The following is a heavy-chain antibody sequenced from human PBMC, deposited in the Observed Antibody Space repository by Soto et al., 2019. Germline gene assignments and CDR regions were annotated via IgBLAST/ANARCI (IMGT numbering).Heavy chain of an antibody. CDR1: GFTFISYA. CDR3: AKDHFPGGDGYNSYYYYYGMDV. CDR2: ISGSGGST. Sequence: RRLSCAASGFTFISYAMSWVRQAPGKGLEWVSAISGSGGSTYYADSVKGRFTISRDNSKNTLYLQMNSLRAEDTAVYYCAKDHFPGGDGYNSYYYYYGMDVWGQGTTVTVSS. D-gene: IGHD2-21*01. J-gene: IGHJ6*02. V-gene: IGHV3-23*01.